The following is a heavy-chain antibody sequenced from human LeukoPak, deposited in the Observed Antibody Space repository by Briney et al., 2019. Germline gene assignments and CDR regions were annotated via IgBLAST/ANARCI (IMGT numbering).Heavy chain of an antibody. CDR3: ARGDGGDCLDY. Sequence: GGSLRLSCAASGFTFSSYGMHWVRQAPGKGLEWVAVIWYDGSSKYYADSVKGRFTISRDNSKNTLYLQMNSLRAEDTAVYYCARGDGGDCLDYWGQGTLVTVSS. CDR1: GFTFSSYG. J-gene: IGHJ4*02. D-gene: IGHD2-21*02. V-gene: IGHV3-33*01. CDR2: IWYDGSSK.